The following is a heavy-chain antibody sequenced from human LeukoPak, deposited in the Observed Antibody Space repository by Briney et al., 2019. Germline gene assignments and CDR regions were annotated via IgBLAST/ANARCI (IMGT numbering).Heavy chain of an antibody. D-gene: IGHD2-2*02. V-gene: IGHV1-2*02. CDR2: INPNSGGT. Sequence: ASVKVSCKASGYTFTCYYMHWVRQAPGQGLEWMGWINPNSGGTNYAQKFQGRVTMTRDTSISTAYMELSRLRSDDTAVYYCARGYCSSTSCYTGLGGFDPWGQGTLVTVSS. J-gene: IGHJ5*02. CDR1: GYTFTCYY. CDR3: ARGYCSSTSCYTGLGGFDP.